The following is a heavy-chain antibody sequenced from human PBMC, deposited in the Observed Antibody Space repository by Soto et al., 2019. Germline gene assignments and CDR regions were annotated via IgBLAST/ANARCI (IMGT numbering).Heavy chain of an antibody. V-gene: IGHV1-69*01. D-gene: IGHD2-8*02. CDR3: ASPTGKLDY. Sequence: QVQLVQSGAEVKKPGSSVKVSCKASGGTFSNYAISWVRRAPGEGLEWMGGIIPIFGTANYAQKFQGRVTITADESTSTAYMELSSLRSDDTAVYYCASPTGKLDYWGQGTLVTVSS. CDR1: GGTFSNYA. CDR2: IIPIFGTA. J-gene: IGHJ4*02.